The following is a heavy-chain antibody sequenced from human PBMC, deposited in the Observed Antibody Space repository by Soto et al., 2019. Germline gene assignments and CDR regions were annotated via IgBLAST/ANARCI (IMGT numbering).Heavy chain of an antibody. CDR1: GYSISSSNW. V-gene: IGHV4-28*01. CDR2: IYYSGTT. J-gene: IGHJ4*02. D-gene: IGHD1-26*01. CDR3: ARREIQGPIDY. Sequence: SETLSLTCTVSGYSISSSNWWGWVRQPPGKGLEWIGYIYYSGTTYYNPSLKSRVTMSVDTSKNQFSLKLTSVTAVDTAVYYCARREIQGPIDYWGQGTLVTVSS.